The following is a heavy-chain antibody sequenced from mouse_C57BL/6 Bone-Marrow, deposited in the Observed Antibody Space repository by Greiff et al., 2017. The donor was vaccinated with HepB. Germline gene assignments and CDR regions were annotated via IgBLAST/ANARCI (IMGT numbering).Heavy chain of an antibody. CDR3: ARRGSSYYYAMDY. J-gene: IGHJ4*01. D-gene: IGHD1-1*01. CDR2: IYPSDSET. Sequence: QVQLQQPGAELVRPGSSVKLSCKASGYTFTSYWMDWVKQRPGQGLEWIGNIYPSDSETHYNQKFKDKATLTVDKSSSTAYMQRSSLTSEDSAVYYCARRGSSYYYAMDYWGQGTSVTVSS. V-gene: IGHV1-61*01. CDR1: GYTFTSYW.